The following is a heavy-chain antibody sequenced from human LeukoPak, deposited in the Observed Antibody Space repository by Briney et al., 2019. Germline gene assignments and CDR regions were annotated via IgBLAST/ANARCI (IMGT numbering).Heavy chain of an antibody. CDR1: GGSFSGYY. CDR3: ARGGDIVVVPAARWNWFDP. V-gene: IGHV4-34*01. Sequence: SETLSLTCAVYGGSFSGYYWSWIRQPPGKELEWVGEINHSGSTNYNPSLKSRVTISVDTSKNQFSLKLSSVTAADTAVYYCARGGDIVVVPAARWNWFDPWGQGTLVTVSS. D-gene: IGHD2-2*01. CDR2: INHSGST. J-gene: IGHJ5*02.